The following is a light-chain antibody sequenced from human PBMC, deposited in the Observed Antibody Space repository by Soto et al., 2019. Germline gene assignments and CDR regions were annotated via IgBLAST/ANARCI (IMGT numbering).Light chain of an antibody. J-gene: IGKJ1*01. CDR3: QPYNKFWT. V-gene: IGKV1-5*01. CDR1: QSISSW. Sequence: DIQMIQSPSTLSASVGDRVTITCRASQSISSWLAWYQQKPGKAPRLLIYDASYLERGVPSRFSGSGSGTVFTLTTSDLQADVLATYYCQPYNKFWTFGKRTKVQI. CDR2: DAS.